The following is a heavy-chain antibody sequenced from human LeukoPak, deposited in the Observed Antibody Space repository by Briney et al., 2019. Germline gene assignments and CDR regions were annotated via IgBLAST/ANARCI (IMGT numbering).Heavy chain of an antibody. V-gene: IGHV4-59*08. CDR2: IYYSGST. Sequence: SETLSLTCTVSGGSISSYYWSWIRQPPGKGLEWIGYIYYSGSTNYNPPLNSRVTISVDTSKNQFSLKLSSVTAADTAVYYCARGPAYSLDDYDILTGYLFDPWGQGTLVTVSS. CDR3: ARGPAYSLDDYDILTGYLFDP. CDR1: GGSISSYY. D-gene: IGHD3-9*01. J-gene: IGHJ5*02.